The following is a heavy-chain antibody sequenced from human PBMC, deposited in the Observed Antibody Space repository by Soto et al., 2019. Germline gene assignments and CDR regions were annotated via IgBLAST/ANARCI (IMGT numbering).Heavy chain of an antibody. CDR1: GFTFSTYG. D-gene: IGHD3-10*01. CDR2: IFVSNGST. V-gene: IGHV1-18*01. CDR3: ASHSFTMVRGIIGSPVDI. J-gene: IGHJ3*02. Sequence: QVLLVQSGAEVKKPGASVRVSCKASGFTFSTYGISWVRQAPGQGLEWMGRIFVSNGSTHYAQNYQGRLTMTTERSTSIAYMELRGLRSDDTAVYYCASHSFTMVRGIIGSPVDIWGQGTMITVSS.